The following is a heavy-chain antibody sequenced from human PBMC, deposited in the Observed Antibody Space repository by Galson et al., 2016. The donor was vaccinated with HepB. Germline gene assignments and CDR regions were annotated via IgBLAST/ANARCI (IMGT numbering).Heavy chain of an antibody. CDR3: ARASPGMDV. V-gene: IGHV3-21*01. CDR2: LGSVRDTYI. J-gene: IGHJ6*02. Sequence: SLRLSCAASGFSFSSFTMAWVRQAPGKGLEWVSSLGSVRDTYIYYADSVKGRFTVSRDNAKNSLYLQMNSLRADDTAMYYCARASPGMDVWGQGTTVTVSS. CDR1: GFSFSSFT.